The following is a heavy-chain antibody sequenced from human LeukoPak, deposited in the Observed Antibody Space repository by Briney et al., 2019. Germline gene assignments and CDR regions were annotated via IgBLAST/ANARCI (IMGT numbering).Heavy chain of an antibody. CDR1: GGSVSSGGYY. CDR3: ARHRAYSSSSPFDY. J-gene: IGHJ4*02. V-gene: IGHV4-61*08. Sequence: TSETLSLTCTVSGGSVSSGGYYWNWIRQPPGKGLEWIGYIYYTGSTNYNPSLKSRVTMFVDMSKNQFSLRLSSVTAADAAVYYCARHRAYSSSSPFDYWGQGTLVTVSS. D-gene: IGHD6-6*01. CDR2: IYYTGST.